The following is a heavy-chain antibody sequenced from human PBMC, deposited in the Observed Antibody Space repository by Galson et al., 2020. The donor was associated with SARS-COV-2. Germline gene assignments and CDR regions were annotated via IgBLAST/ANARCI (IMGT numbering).Heavy chain of an antibody. Sequence: TGGSLRLSCAASGFTFSNAWMSWVRQAPGKGLEWVGRIKSKTDGGTTDYAAPVKGRFTISRDDSKNTLYLQMNSLKTEDTAVYYCTTDEGCGSSSGGSCYSFDYWGQGTLVTVSS. CDR2: IKSKTDGGTT. J-gene: IGHJ4*02. V-gene: IGHV3-15*01. CDR3: TTDEGCGSSSGGSCYSFDY. CDR1: GFTFSNAW. D-gene: IGHD2-15*01.